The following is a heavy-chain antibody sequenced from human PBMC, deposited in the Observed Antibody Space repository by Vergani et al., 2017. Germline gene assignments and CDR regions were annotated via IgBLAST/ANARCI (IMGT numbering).Heavy chain of an antibody. Sequence: QVQLQESGPGLVKPPGTLSLTCAVSGGSISSSNWWSWVRQPPGKGLEWIGSIYYSGSTYYNPSLKSRVTISVDTSKNQFSLKLSSVTAADTAVYYCARTYYYDSSPQNAFDIWGQGTMVTVSS. D-gene: IGHD3-22*01. V-gene: IGHV4-4*03. CDR3: ARTYYYDSSPQNAFDI. J-gene: IGHJ3*02. CDR2: IYYSGST. CDR1: GGSISSSNW.